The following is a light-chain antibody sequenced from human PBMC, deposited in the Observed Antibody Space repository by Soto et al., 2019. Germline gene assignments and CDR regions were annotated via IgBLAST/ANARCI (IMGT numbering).Light chain of an antibody. Sequence: QSALTQPASVSGSPGQSITISCTGTSSGVGSYNLVSWYQQHPGKAPKLMIYEGSKRPSGVSNRFSGSKSGNTASLTISGLQAEDEADYYCCSYAGRDVVFGGGTKLTVL. CDR1: SSGVGSYNL. J-gene: IGLJ2*01. CDR2: EGS. CDR3: CSYAGRDVV. V-gene: IGLV2-23*01.